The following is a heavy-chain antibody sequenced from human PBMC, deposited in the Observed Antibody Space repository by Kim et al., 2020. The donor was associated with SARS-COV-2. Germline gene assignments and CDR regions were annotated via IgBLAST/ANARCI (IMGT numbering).Heavy chain of an antibody. D-gene: IGHD3-22*01. CDR1: GGTFSSYA. CDR3: ARVMRSGYYYNWFDP. J-gene: IGHJ5*02. V-gene: IGHV1-69*13. CDR2: IIPIFGTA. Sequence: SVKVSCKASGGTFSSYAISWVRQAPGQGLEWMGGIIPIFGTANYAQKFQGRVTITADESTSTAYMELSSLRSEDTAVYYCARVMRSGYYYNWFDPWGQGTLVTVSS.